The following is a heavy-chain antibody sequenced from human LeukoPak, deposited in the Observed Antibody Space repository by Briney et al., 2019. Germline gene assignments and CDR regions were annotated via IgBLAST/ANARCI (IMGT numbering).Heavy chain of an antibody. Sequence: GGSLSLSCVASGFTFSTSWVTRVRQAPGKGLEWVANIDKHGSGKYYVDSVKGRFAISRDYANNSVFLQMNSLRAEDTSVYYCARDGGWGYYDLWGQGTPVTVSS. CDR1: GFTFSTSW. J-gene: IGHJ4*02. CDR2: IDKHGSGK. D-gene: IGHD3-16*01. V-gene: IGHV3-7*01. CDR3: ARDGGWGYYDL.